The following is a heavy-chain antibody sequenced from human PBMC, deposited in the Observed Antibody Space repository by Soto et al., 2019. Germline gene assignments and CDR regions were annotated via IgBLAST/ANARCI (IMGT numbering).Heavy chain of an antibody. CDR2: IYYSGST. CDR3: ASGRGVTTNWFDP. J-gene: IGHJ5*02. Sequence: SETLSLTCTVSGGSISSSSYYWGWIRQPPGKGLEWIGSIYYSGSTYYNPSLKSRVTISVDTSKNQFSLKLSSVTAADTAVYYCASGRGVTTNWFDPWGQGTLVTVSS. D-gene: IGHD4-17*01. CDR1: GGSISSSSYY. V-gene: IGHV4-39*01.